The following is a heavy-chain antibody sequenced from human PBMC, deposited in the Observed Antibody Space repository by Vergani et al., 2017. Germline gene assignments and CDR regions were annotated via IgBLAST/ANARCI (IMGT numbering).Heavy chain of an antibody. CDR1: GYTFTSYA. V-gene: IGHV1-3*04. Sequence: QVQLVQSGAEVQKPGASVKVSCKASGYTFTSYAMHWVRQAPGQRLEWMGWINTGNGNTKYSQKFQGRVTITRDTSASTAYMELSSLRSEDTAVYYCARGPFLEWLLYDWGQGTLVTVSS. D-gene: IGHD3-3*02. J-gene: IGHJ4*02. CDR2: INTGNGNT. CDR3: ARGPFLEWLLYD.